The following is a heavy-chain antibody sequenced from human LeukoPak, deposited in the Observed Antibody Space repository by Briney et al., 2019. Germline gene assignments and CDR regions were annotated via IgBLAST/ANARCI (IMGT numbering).Heavy chain of an antibody. CDR1: GFTFSDFY. V-gene: IGHV3-11*01. J-gene: IGHJ4*02. Sequence: GGSLRLSCAASGFTFSDFYMSWIRQAPGMGLEWISYIGTRSNPIYYADSVKGRFTISRDDAKNSLYLQMNSLRDEDTAVCFCAREARGSGRDFDYWGQGILVTVSS. D-gene: IGHD1-26*01. CDR2: IGTRSNPI. CDR3: AREARGSGRDFDY.